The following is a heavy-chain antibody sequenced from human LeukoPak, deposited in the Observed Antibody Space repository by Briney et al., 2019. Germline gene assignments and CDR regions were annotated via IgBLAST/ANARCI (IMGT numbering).Heavy chain of an antibody. CDR3: ARHHPTVTPYYMDV. V-gene: IGHV4-39*01. Sequence: SETLSLTCTVSGGSISSSSYYWGWIRQPPGKGLEWIGSIYHSGSTYYNPSLKSRVTISVDTSKNQFSLKLSSVTTADTAVYYCARHHPTVTPYYMDVWGKGTTVTISS. CDR2: IYHSGST. CDR1: GGSISSSSYY. D-gene: IGHD4-17*01. J-gene: IGHJ6*03.